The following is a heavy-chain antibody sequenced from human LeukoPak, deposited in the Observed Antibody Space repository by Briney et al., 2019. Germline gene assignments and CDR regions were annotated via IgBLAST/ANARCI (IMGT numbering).Heavy chain of an antibody. V-gene: IGHV3-23*01. D-gene: IGHD4-17*01. CDR2: IIDSGDSS. J-gene: IGHJ4*02. CDR1: GGSFNNYY. CDR3: AKDGVTTPYYFDY. Sequence: PSETLSLTCAVYGGSFNNYYWSWVRQAPGKGLDWVSSIIDSGDSSAYADSVKGRFIISRDNSNNMLYLQMNSLRAEDTAVYYCAKDGVTTPYYFDYWGQGTLVTVSS.